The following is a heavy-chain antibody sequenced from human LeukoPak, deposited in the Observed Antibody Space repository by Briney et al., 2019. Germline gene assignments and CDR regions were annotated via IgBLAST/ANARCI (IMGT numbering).Heavy chain of an antibody. V-gene: IGHV3-9*03. Sequence: PGRSLRLSCAASGFTFDDFAMHWVRQAPGKGLEWVSSISWNSGAIGYADSVKGRFTISRDNAKNSLYLQMNSLRAEDMALYYCAKNMISAGRGTFGVWGQGTMVTVSS. CDR3: AKNMISAGRGTFGV. J-gene: IGHJ3*01. D-gene: IGHD1-14*01. CDR1: GFTFDDFA. CDR2: ISWNSGAI.